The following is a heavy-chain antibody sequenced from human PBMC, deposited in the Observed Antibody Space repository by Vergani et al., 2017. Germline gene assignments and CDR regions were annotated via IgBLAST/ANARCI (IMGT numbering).Heavy chain of an antibody. V-gene: IGHV4-61*02. CDR1: GGSISSGSYY. Sequence: QVQLQESGPGLVKPSQTLSLTCTVSGGSISSGSYYWSWIRQPAGKGLEWIGRIYTSGSTNYNPSLKSRVTISVDTSKNQFSLKLSSVTAADTAVYFCARESASYYPPWNCFDPWGQGTLVTVSS. CDR3: ARESASYYPPWNCFDP. J-gene: IGHJ5*02. D-gene: IGHD3-10*01. CDR2: IYTSGST.